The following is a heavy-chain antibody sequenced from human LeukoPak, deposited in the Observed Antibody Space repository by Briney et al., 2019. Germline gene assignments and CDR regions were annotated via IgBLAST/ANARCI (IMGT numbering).Heavy chain of an antibody. CDR1: GFTFSSYG. CDR3: ARVIQLWTYTDY. D-gene: IGHD5-18*01. J-gene: IGHJ4*02. Sequence: GGSLRLSCAASGFTFSSYGMHWVRQAPGKGPEWVAFIRYDGSNKYYADSVKGRFTISRDNSKNTLYLQMNSLRAEDTAVYYCARVIQLWTYTDYWGQGTLVTVSS. V-gene: IGHV3-30*02. CDR2: IRYDGSNK.